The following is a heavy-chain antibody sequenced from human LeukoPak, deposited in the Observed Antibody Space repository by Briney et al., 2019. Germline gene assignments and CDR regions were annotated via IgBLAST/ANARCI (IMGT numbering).Heavy chain of an antibody. Sequence: GGSLKLSCAASGFTFSGSAIHWVRQASGKGLEWVGRIRGKVDNYATAYAASVKGRFTISRDDSKNTAYLQMNSLKTEDTAVYYCTTVANRRFDPWGQGTLVTVSS. CDR2: IRGKVDNYAT. V-gene: IGHV3-73*01. CDR3: TTVANRRFDP. J-gene: IGHJ5*02. CDR1: GFTFSGSA. D-gene: IGHD5-12*01.